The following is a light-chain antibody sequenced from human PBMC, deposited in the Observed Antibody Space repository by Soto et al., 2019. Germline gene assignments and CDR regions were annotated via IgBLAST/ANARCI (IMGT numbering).Light chain of an antibody. CDR2: EVS. J-gene: IGLJ1*01. CDR3: SSYAGSNILYV. V-gene: IGLV2-8*01. CDR1: SSDVGGYNY. Sequence: QSALTQPPSASGSPGQSVTISCTGTSSDVGGYNYVSWYQQHPGKAPKVIIYEVSKRPSGVPDRFSGSKSGNTASLTVSGLQADDEADYYCSSYAGSNILYVFGSGTQLTVL.